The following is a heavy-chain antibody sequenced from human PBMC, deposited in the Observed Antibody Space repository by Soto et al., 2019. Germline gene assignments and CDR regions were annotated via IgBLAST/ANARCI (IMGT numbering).Heavy chain of an antibody. CDR1: GLAFRSFL. Sequence: EVQLVESGGGLVRPGGSLRLSCAASGLAFRSFLMSWVRQAPGGGLGWGANINQDGRDTYYSDSVRDRFTISRDNAANSLFLHMNSLGAEDTAVYYCATYHDDEWESYRHRYWGQGTLVTVSS. V-gene: IGHV3-7*01. CDR2: INQDGRDT. CDR3: ATYHDDEWESYRHRY. J-gene: IGHJ4*02. D-gene: IGHD3-16*02.